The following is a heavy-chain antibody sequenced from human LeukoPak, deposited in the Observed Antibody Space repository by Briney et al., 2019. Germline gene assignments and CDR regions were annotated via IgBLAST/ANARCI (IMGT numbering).Heavy chain of an antibody. CDR3: ASDKLYFGWLLPPDAFDI. V-gene: IGHV3-21*01. CDR2: ISSSSSYI. J-gene: IGHJ3*02. D-gene: IGHD3-9*01. Sequence: AGGSLRLSCAASGFTFSSYSMNWVRQAPGKGLEWVSYISSSSSYIYYADSVKGRFTISRDNAKNSLYLHMNSLRAEDTAVYYCASDKLYFGWLLPPDAFDIWGQGTMVTVSS. CDR1: GFTFSSYS.